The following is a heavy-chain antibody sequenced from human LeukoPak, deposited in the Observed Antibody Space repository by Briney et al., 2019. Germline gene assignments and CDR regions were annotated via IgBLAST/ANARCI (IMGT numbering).Heavy chain of an antibody. CDR1: GYIFTGYY. Sequence: GASVKVSCKASGYIFTGYYMHWVRQAPGQGLEWMGWINPTSGGTNYEHKYQRRGTMTRDTSISTAYMELSRLRSDDTAVYYCARDRPPQLVRPFDYWGQGTLVTVSS. V-gene: IGHV1-2*07. D-gene: IGHD6-6*01. CDR3: ARDRPPQLVRPFDY. J-gene: IGHJ4*02. CDR2: INPTSGGT.